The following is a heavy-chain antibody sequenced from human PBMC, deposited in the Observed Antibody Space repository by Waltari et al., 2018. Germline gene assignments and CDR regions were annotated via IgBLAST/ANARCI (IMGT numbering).Heavy chain of an antibody. CDR3: ARDGRFRTDGFDV. CDR2: SGGPGGST. Sequence: EVKLLESGGGLVQRGGSLRLSCEASGLTFSAHAMYWFRQFPGKGLEWVSSSGGPGGSTYYPDSVKGRFTISRDNSRNTLYLQMDSLRAKDTAVYYCARDGRFRTDGFDVWGQGTMVTVSS. J-gene: IGHJ3*01. CDR1: GLTFSAHA. D-gene: IGHD3-10*01. V-gene: IGHV3-23*01.